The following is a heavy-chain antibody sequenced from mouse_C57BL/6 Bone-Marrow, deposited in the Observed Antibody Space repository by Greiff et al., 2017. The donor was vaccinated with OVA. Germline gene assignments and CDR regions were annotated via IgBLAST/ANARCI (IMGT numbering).Heavy chain of an antibody. D-gene: IGHD3-1*01. CDR1: GFNIKDDY. CDR3: TEGLLWYCDV. Sequence: EVQLVESGAELVRPGASVKLFCTASGFNIKDDYMPWVKQRPEQGLEWLGWLSPENGDTEYASKFQGKATITADTSSNTAYLQLSSLTSEDTAVYYCTEGLLWYCDVGGTGTTVTVSS. J-gene: IGHJ1*03. V-gene: IGHV14-4*01. CDR2: LSPENGDT.